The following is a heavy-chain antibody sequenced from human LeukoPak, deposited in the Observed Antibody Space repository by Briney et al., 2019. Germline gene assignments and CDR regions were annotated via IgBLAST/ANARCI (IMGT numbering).Heavy chain of an antibody. D-gene: IGHD1-20*01. V-gene: IGHV4-4*07. Sequence: PSETLSLTCNVSGGSISNYYWNWIRQPAGKGLEWIGRFYARGNTNYNPSLKSRVTMSVDTSKNQLSLKLTSVTAADTAVYYCARELITKADAFDIWGQGTMVTVSS. CDR1: GGSISNYY. CDR2: FYARGNT. CDR3: ARELITKADAFDI. J-gene: IGHJ3*02.